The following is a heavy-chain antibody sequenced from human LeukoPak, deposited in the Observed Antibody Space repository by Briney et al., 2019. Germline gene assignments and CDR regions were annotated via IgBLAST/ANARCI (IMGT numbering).Heavy chain of an antibody. CDR3: ATNWSDFDY. Sequence: SETLSLTCSVSGYSISSGPYWGWIRQPPGQGLEWIASIYLGGTTYYTPSLKSRVTISVDTSKNQLSLRLSSVAAADTAVYYCATNWSDFDYWGPGTLVTVSS. D-gene: IGHD1-1*01. CDR1: GYSISSGPY. J-gene: IGHJ4*02. CDR2: IYLGGTT. V-gene: IGHV4-38-2*01.